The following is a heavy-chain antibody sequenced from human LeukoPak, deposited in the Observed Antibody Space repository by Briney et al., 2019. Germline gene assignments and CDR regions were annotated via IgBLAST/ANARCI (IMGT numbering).Heavy chain of an antibody. V-gene: IGHV4-4*09. CDR3: ARKYYYDSSGYAFDI. CDR2: IYSSGST. J-gene: IGHJ3*02. CDR1: GGSISTYY. D-gene: IGHD3-22*01. Sequence: SETLSLTCTVSGGSISTYYWSWIRQPPGKGLEWIGYIYSSGSTNYNPSLKSRVTISVDTSKNQFSLKLSSVTAADTAVYYCARKYYYDSSGYAFDIWGQGTMVTVSS.